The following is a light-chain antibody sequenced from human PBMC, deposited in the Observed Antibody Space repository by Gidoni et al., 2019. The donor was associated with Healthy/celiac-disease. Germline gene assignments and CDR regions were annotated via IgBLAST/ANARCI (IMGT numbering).Light chain of an antibody. Sequence: DIMLTQSPATLSLSPGDRATLSCRASQSVSSYLSWYQQKPGQAPRLLIYDASNRATGIPARFSGSGSGTDFTLTISSLEPEDFAVYYCQQRSNWPPYTFGQGTKLEIK. CDR3: QQRSNWPPYT. J-gene: IGKJ2*01. V-gene: IGKV3-11*01. CDR2: DAS. CDR1: QSVSSY.